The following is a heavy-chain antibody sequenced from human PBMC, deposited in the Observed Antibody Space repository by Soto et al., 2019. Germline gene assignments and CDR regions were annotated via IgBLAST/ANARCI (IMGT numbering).Heavy chain of an antibody. D-gene: IGHD1-1*01. Sequence: QVQLVQSGAEVKKPGSSVKVSCKASGGTFSSYTISWVRQAPGQGLEWMGRIIPILGIANYAQKFQGRVTITADKSTSTAYMELSSLRSEDTAVYYCARAGYNSNYFDYWGQGTLVTVSS. CDR2: IIPILGIA. J-gene: IGHJ4*02. V-gene: IGHV1-69*02. CDR3: ARAGYNSNYFDY. CDR1: GGTFSSYT.